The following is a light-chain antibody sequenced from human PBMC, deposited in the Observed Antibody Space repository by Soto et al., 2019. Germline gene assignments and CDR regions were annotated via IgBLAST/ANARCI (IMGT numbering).Light chain of an antibody. CDR3: QQYNYWPPLT. CDR2: GAS. V-gene: IGKV3-15*01. J-gene: IGKJ4*01. Sequence: EVVMTQSPATLSVSPGERVTLSCRASQSVRSNLAWYLQKPGQAPRLLIYGASTRATGIPARFSGSGSGTEFTLNISRLQSEDCAVYYCQQYNYWPPLTVGGGTKVEIK. CDR1: QSVRSN.